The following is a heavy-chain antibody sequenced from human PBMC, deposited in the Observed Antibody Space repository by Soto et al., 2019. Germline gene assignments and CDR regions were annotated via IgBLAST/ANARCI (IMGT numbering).Heavy chain of an antibody. V-gene: IGHV4-30-4*01. D-gene: IGHD2-2*01. CDR1: GGAISRGDYY. CDR3: ARDIPAARVDGFDP. J-gene: IGHJ5*02. Sequence: VQLQESGPGLVKPSQTLSLTCTVYGGAISRGDYYWSWILQPPGKGLEWIGYIYYSGTTYYNPSLTSRVPLAVETAKHQFSLKLSSVTAADAAGYYCARDIPAARVDGFDPWGQETLVTVSS. CDR2: IYYSGTT.